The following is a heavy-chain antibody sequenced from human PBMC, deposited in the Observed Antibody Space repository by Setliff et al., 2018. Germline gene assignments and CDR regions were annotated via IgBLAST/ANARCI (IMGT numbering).Heavy chain of an antibody. V-gene: IGHV4-34*01. CDR2: INHNGST. CDR1: GGSFSGYY. Sequence: PSETLSLTCAVYGGSFSGYYWSWIRQPPGKGLEWIGEINHNGSTNYNPSLKSRVTISVDTSKNQFSLKLSSVTAADTAVYYCARGYGYSSGWYRVYFDYWGQGTLVTVSS. CDR3: ARGYGYSSGWYRVYFDY. J-gene: IGHJ4*02. D-gene: IGHD6-19*01.